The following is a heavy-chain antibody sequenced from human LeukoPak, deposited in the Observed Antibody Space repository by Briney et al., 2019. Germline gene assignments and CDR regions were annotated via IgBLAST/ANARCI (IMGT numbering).Heavy chain of an antibody. Sequence: SETLSLTCAVYGGSFSGYYWSWIRQPPGKGLEWIGEINHSGSTNYNPSLKGRVTISVDTSKNQFSLKLSSVTAADTAVYYCARDQCSSTSCYAGWFDPWGQGTLVTVSS. J-gene: IGHJ5*02. CDR3: ARDQCSSTSCYAGWFDP. CDR2: INHSGST. D-gene: IGHD2-2*01. CDR1: GGSFSGYY. V-gene: IGHV4-34*01.